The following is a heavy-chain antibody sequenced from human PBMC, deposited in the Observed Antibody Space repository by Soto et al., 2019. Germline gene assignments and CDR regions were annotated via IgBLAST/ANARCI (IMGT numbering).Heavy chain of an antibody. D-gene: IGHD5-18*01. CDR1: GFTFSTYG. J-gene: IGHJ4*02. Sequence: QVQLVESGGGVVQPGRSLRLSCAASGFTFSTYGMHWVRQAPGKGLEWVAVMSYDGSNKYYADSVKGRLTISRDNSKNTLYLPMSSLRAEDTAVYYCAKGFSYSVIDYWGQGTLVTVSS. CDR3: AKGFSYSVIDY. CDR2: MSYDGSNK. V-gene: IGHV3-30*18.